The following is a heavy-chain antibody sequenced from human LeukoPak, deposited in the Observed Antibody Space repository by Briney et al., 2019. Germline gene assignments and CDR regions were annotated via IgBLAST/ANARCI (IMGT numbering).Heavy chain of an antibody. CDR2: IYPGDSET. CDR3: ARRGQLWSLDH. Sequence: GESLKISCKGSGYSFTNYWIGRVRQMPGKGLEWMGIIYPGDSETRYNASFQGQVTVSADKSVSTAYLQWNSLKASDTAMYYCARRGQLWSLDHWGQGTLVTVSS. J-gene: IGHJ4*02. CDR1: GYSFTNYW. V-gene: IGHV5-51*01. D-gene: IGHD1-1*01.